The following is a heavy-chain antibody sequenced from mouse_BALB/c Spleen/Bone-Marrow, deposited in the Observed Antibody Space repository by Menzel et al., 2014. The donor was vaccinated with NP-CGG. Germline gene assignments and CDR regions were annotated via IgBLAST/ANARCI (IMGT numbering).Heavy chain of an antibody. CDR2: INPRSGRT. J-gene: IGHJ4*01. V-gene: IGHV1S81*02. D-gene: IGHD1-2*01. Sequence: VKLQESGAELVKPGASVKLSCKASGYTFTSYWMYWVIQRPGQGLEWIGEINPRSGRTNYNEKFKSRATLTVDKSSSTAYMQLSSLTSEDSAVYYCARGLHGAMDYWGQGTSVTVSS. CDR3: ARGLHGAMDY. CDR1: GYTFTSYW.